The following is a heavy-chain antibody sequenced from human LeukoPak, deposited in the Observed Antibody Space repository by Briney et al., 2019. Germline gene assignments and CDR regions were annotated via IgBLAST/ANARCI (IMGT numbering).Heavy chain of an antibody. CDR1: GYTLTELS. Sequence: GASVKVSCKVSGYTLTELSMHWVRQAPGKGLEWMGGFDPEDGETIYAQKFQGRVTMTEDTSTDTAYMELSSLRSEDTAVYYCATNYPVRGVIITRYYYMDVWGKGTTVTVSS. CDR2: FDPEDGET. D-gene: IGHD3-10*01. J-gene: IGHJ6*03. CDR3: ATNYPVRGVIITRYYYMDV. V-gene: IGHV1-24*01.